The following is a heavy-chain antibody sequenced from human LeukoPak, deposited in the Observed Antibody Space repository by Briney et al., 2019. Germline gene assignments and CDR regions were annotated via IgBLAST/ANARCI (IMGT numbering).Heavy chain of an antibody. V-gene: IGHV3-23*01. D-gene: IGHD2-21*02. CDR3: GKSSGGDYLQYFDS. CDR2: ISGSETT. CDR1: GLTFSSYG. Sequence: GGSLRLSCAASGLTFSSYGLSWVRQAPGEGLEWVSGISGSETTYYADSVKGRFTISRDNSKNTLFLQMNSLRAEDTALYYCGKSSGGDYLQYFDSWGQGTLVTVSS. J-gene: IGHJ4*02.